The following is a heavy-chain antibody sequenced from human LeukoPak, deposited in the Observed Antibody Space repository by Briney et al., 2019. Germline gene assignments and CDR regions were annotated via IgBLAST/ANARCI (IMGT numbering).Heavy chain of an antibody. D-gene: IGHD1-26*01. J-gene: IGHJ4*02. CDR2: INSDGSST. V-gene: IGHV3-74*01. CDR3: ARRSYYSFSDC. Sequence: GGSLRLSCAASGFTLSSYWMHWVRQPQGKGLVWVSRINSDGSSTSYADSVKGRFTVSRDNAKNTLYLQMSSLRAEDTAVYFCARRSYYSFSDCWGQGTLVTVSS. CDR1: GFTLSSYW.